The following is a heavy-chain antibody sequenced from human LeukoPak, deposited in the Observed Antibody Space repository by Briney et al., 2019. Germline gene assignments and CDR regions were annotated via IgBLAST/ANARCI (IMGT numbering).Heavy chain of an antibody. CDR1: GFTFDDYG. V-gene: IGHV3-20*04. D-gene: IGHD3-22*01. J-gene: IGHJ4*02. CDR2: INWNGGST. CDR3: ARAKYYYDSSGYCD. Sequence: PGGSLRLSCAASGFTFDDYGMSWVRQAPGKGLEWVSGINWNGGSTGYADSVKGRFTISRDNAKNSLYLQMNSLRAKDTALYYCARAKYYYDSSGYCDWGQGTLVTVSS.